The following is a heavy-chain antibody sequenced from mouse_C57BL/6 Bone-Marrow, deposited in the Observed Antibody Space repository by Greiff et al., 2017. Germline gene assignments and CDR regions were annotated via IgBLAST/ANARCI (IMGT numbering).Heavy chain of an antibody. J-gene: IGHJ2*01. CDR3: TPIYYYGSYYFDY. CDR2: IDPEDGDT. V-gene: IGHV14-1*01. CDR1: GFNIKDYY. D-gene: IGHD1-1*01. Sequence: VQLQQSGAELVRPGASVKLSCTASGFNIKDYYMHWVKQRPEQGLEWIGRIDPEDGDTEYAPKFQGKATMTADTSSNTAYLQLSSLTSEDTAVYYCTPIYYYGSYYFDYWGQGTTLTVSS.